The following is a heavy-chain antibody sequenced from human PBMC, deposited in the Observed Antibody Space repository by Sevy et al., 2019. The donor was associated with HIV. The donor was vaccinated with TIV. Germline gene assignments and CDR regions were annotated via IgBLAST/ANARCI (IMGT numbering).Heavy chain of an antibody. V-gene: IGHV3-21*01. Sequence: GGSLRLSCAASGFTFSSYSMNWVRQAPGKGLEWVSSISSSSSYIYYADSVKGRFTISRENAKNSLYLQMNSLRAEDTAVYYCAREFDILTGYWPALDYWGQGTLVTVSS. D-gene: IGHD3-9*01. CDR2: ISSSSSYI. CDR1: GFTFSSYS. CDR3: AREFDILTGYWPALDY. J-gene: IGHJ4*02.